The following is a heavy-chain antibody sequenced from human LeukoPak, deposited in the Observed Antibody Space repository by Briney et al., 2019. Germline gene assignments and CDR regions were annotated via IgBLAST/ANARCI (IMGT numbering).Heavy chain of an antibody. V-gene: IGHV4-59*08. D-gene: IGHD6-13*01. CDR1: GGSISSYY. J-gene: IGHJ4*02. CDR3: ARRSSWYYFDY. CDR2: IYYSGST. Sequence: SETLSLTCTVSGGSISSYYWSWIRQPPGKGLEWIGYIYYSGSTNYNPSLKSRVTISVDTSKNHFSLNLSSVTAADTAVYFCARRSSWYYFDYWGQGTLVTVSS.